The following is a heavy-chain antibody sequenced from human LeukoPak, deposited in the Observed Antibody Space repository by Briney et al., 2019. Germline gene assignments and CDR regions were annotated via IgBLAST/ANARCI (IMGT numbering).Heavy chain of an antibody. D-gene: IGHD6-6*01. CDR2: ISTYNGDT. CDR3: ARAWGIAARPVDY. Sequence: ASVKVSCKASGYSFTSFGMNWVRQAPGQGLEWMGWISTYNGDTNYAQKLQGRVTMTTDTSTSTAYMELRSLRSDDTAVYYCARAWGIAARPVDYWGQGTLVTVSS. CDR1: GYSFTSFG. V-gene: IGHV1-18*01. J-gene: IGHJ4*02.